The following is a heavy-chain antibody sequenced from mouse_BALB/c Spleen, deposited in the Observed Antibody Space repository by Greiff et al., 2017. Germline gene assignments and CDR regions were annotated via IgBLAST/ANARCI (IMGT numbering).Heavy chain of an antibody. V-gene: IGHV5-12-1*01. CDR2: ISSGGGST. CDR1: GFAFSSYD. Sequence: EVQLVESGGGLVKPGGSLKLSCAASGFAFSSYDMSWVRQTPEKRLEWVAYISSGGGSTYYPDTVKGRFTISRDNAKNTLYLQMSSLKSEDTAMYYCARQKWYSYAMDYWGQGTSVTVSS. J-gene: IGHJ4*01. D-gene: IGHD1-3*01. CDR3: ARQKWYSYAMDY.